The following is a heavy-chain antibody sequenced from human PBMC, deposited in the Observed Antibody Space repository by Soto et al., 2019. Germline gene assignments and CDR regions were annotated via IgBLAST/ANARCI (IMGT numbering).Heavy chain of an antibody. D-gene: IGHD1-26*01. CDR1: DYTFTNYG. V-gene: IGHV1-18*04. CDR2: ISGYSGNT. CDR3: TRSYSKFYYSGEFEY. Sequence: GASVXVSFKTSDYTFTNYGINWVRQAPGQGLEWMGWISGYSGNTNYAQRFQGRITLTTDTSTSTAYLDLRSLRSDDTAVYFCTRSYSKFYYSGEFEYWGQGTLVNV. J-gene: IGHJ4*02.